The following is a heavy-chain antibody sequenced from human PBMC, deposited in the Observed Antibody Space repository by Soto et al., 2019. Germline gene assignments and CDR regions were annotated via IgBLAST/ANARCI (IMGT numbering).Heavy chain of an antibody. CDR1: GYTFTSYG. J-gene: IGHJ6*03. D-gene: IGHD3-10*01. CDR2: ISAYNGNT. V-gene: IGHV1-18*01. Sequence: GASVKVSCKASGYTFTSYGISWVRQAPGQGLEWMGWISAYNGNTNYAQKLQGRVTMTTDTSTSTAYMELRSLRSDDTAVYYCARDESCYYGWGATIYYMHVRGKGTTVTVSS. CDR3: ARDESCYYGWGATIYYMHV.